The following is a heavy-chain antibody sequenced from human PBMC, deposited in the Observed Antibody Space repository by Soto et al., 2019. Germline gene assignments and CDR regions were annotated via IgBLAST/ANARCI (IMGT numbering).Heavy chain of an antibody. CDR3: ARYNSYAIDY. D-gene: IGHD2-8*01. J-gene: IGHJ4*02. CDR2: INHSGST. V-gene: IGHV4-34*01. Sequence: SETLSLTCAVYGGSFSGYYWSWIRQPPGKGLEWIGEINHSGSTNYNPSLKSRVTISVDTSKNQFSLKMTSVTAADRAMYFCARYNSYAIDYWGRGTLVTVSS. CDR1: GGSFSGYY.